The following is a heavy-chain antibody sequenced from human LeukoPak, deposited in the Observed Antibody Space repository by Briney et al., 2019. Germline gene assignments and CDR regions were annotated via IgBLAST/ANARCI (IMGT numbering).Heavy chain of an antibody. Sequence: GGSLRLSCAASGFRFSSYSMNWVRQAPGKGLEWVSYISHTGSTMSYADSVKGRFTISRDNARNSLYLQMNSLRAEDTAVYYCARDGKRGDYADYWGQGTLVTVSS. CDR1: GFRFSSYS. CDR2: ISHTGSTM. J-gene: IGHJ4*02. D-gene: IGHD4-17*01. V-gene: IGHV3-48*04. CDR3: ARDGKRGDYADY.